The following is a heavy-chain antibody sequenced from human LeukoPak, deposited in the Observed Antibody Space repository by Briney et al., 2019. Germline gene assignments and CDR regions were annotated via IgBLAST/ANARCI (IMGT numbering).Heavy chain of an antibody. D-gene: IGHD2-15*01. Sequence: SETLSLTCAVYGGSFSGYYWSRIRQPPGKGLEWIGEINHSGSTNYNPSLKSRVTISVDTSKNQFSLKLSSVTAADTAVYYCARFHRGYCSGGSCYRGAGYYMDVWGKGTTVTVSS. CDR2: INHSGST. CDR1: GGSFSGYY. CDR3: ARFHRGYCSGGSCYRGAGYYMDV. V-gene: IGHV4-34*01. J-gene: IGHJ6*03.